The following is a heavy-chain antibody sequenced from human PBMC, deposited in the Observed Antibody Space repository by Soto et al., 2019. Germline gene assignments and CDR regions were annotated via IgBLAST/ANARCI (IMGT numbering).Heavy chain of an antibody. D-gene: IGHD7-27*01. J-gene: IGHJ5*02. CDR3: AKENGILGANWGIFQS. Sequence: EVQLLESGGGLVQPGGSLRLSCAASGFGFGGFAMNWVRQAPGKGLEWVSAIRATGDTTHYAECVKGRFTISRDNTKNILYLQMNSLRAEDTAVYYCAKENGILGANWGIFQSWGQGTLVTVSS. CDR2: IRATGDTT. CDR1: GFGFGGFA. V-gene: IGHV3-23*01.